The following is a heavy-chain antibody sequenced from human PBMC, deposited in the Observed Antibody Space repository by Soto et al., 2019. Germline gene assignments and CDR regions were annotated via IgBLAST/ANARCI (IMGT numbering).Heavy chain of an antibody. CDR2: IYYSGST. CDR1: GGSISSSSYY. J-gene: IGHJ3*02. V-gene: IGHV4-39*01. Sequence: QLQLQESGPGLVKPSETLSLTCTVSGGSISSSSYYWGWIRQPPGKGLEWIGSIYYSGSTYYNPSLKSRVTISVDTSKNQFSLKLSSVTAADTAVYYCARLPVSSGWPDAFDIWGQGTMVTVSS. D-gene: IGHD6-19*01. CDR3: ARLPVSSGWPDAFDI.